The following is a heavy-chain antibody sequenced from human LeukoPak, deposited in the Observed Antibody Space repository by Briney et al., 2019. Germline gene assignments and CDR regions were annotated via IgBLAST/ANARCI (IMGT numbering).Heavy chain of an antibody. CDR3: ARRQPLYSRQIRSNWFDP. V-gene: IGHV4-38-2*02. D-gene: IGHD2-21*01. J-gene: IGHJ5*02. CDR1: GYSISSGYY. Sequence: PSKTLSLTCTVSGYSISSGYYWGWIRQPPGKGLEWIGSIYHSGSTYYNPSLKSRVTISVDTSKNQFSLKLSSVTAADTAVYYCARRQPLYSRQIRSNWFDPWGQGTLVTVSS. CDR2: IYHSGST.